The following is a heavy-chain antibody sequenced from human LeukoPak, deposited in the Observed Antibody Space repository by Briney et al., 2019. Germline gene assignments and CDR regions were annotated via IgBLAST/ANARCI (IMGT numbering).Heavy chain of an antibody. Sequence: SVKVSCKASGGTFSSYAISWVRQAPGQGLEWMGGIIPIFGTANYAQKLQGRVTITADKSTSTAYMELSSLRSEDAAVYYCADWAFDYYGSGSYWPEPHDCYYYGMDVWGKGTTVTVSS. D-gene: IGHD3-10*01. J-gene: IGHJ6*04. CDR1: GGTFSSYA. CDR3: ADWAFDYYGSGSYWPEPHDCYYYGMDV. CDR2: IIPIFGTA. V-gene: IGHV1-69*06.